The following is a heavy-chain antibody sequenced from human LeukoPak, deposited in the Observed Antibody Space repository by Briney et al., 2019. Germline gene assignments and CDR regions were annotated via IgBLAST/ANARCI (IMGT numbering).Heavy chain of an antibody. CDR2: TYYRSKWYN. V-gene: IGHV6-1*01. Sequence: SQTLSLTCAISGDSVSSNSATWNWIRQSPSRGLEWLGRTYYRSKWYNDYAVSVKSRLTINPDTSKNQFSLQLDSVTPEDTAVYYCTRGASGTVGAFDYWGQGTLVTVSS. CDR1: GDSVSSNSAT. J-gene: IGHJ4*02. CDR3: TRGASGTVGAFDY. D-gene: IGHD3-10*01.